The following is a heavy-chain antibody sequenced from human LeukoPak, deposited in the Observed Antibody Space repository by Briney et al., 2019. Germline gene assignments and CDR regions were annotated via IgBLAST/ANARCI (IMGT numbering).Heavy chain of an antibody. CDR2: ISYDGSNK. J-gene: IGHJ4*02. V-gene: IGHV3-30*03. D-gene: IGHD3-10*01. CDR3: ARKGGTMVRGVFDY. CDR1: GFTFSSYG. Sequence: PGRSLRLSCAASGFTFSSYGMHWVRQAPGKGLEWVAVISYDGSNKYYADSVKGRFTFSRDNSKNTLYLQMNSLRAEDTAVYYCARKGGTMVRGVFDYWGQGTLVTVSS.